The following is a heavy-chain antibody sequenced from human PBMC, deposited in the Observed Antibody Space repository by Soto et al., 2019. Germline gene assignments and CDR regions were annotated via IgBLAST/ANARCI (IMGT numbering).Heavy chain of an antibody. D-gene: IGHD6-13*01. J-gene: IGHJ4*02. Sequence: PGGSLRLSCAASGFTFSSYAMKWVRQAPGKGLEWVSRIGESGTPTYYADTVKGRFTISRDNSGNTVFLEMWSLRAEDTAVYYCARSLGSSSWYDYWGQGTLVTVSS. CDR3: ARSLGSSSWYDY. CDR2: IGESGTPT. CDR1: GFTFSSYA. V-gene: IGHV3-23*01.